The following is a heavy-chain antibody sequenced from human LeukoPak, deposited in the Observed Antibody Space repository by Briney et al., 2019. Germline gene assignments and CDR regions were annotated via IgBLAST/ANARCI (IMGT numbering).Heavy chain of an antibody. V-gene: IGHV4-59*12. CDR3: ARVASAGDRISDC. CDR1: GGSISSYY. CDR2: IYYSGST. Sequence: SSETLSLTCTVSGGSISSYYWSWIRQPPGKGLEWIGYIYYSGSTNYNPSLKSRVTISVDRSKNQFSLKLSSVTAADTAVYYCARVASAGDRISDCWGQGTLVTVSS. D-gene: IGHD7-27*01. J-gene: IGHJ4*02.